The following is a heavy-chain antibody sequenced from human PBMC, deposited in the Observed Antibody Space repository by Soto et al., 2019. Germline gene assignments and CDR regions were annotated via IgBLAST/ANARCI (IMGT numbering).Heavy chain of an antibody. Sequence: PGGSLRLSCAASEFSFSAYTMTWVRQAPGKGLEWLSYISSAGQTIHYADSVKGRFIISRDDAKNSLFLQMNSLRGDDTAVYYCARGVGHYDSSGWVGWYFDYWGQGTPVTVS. CDR3: ARGVGHYDSSGWVGWYFDY. CDR2: ISSAGQTI. V-gene: IGHV3-48*01. J-gene: IGHJ4*02. D-gene: IGHD3-22*01. CDR1: EFSFSAYT.